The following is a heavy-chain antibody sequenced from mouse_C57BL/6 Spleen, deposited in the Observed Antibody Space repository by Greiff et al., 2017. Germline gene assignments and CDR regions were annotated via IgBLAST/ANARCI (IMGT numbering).Heavy chain of an antibody. CDR1: GYTFTDYE. J-gene: IGHJ2*01. CDR2: IDPETGGT. V-gene: IGHV1-15*01. D-gene: IGHD1-1*01. CDR3: TRAIYYYGSSYGG. Sequence: QVQLQQSGAELVRPGASVTLSCKASGYTFTDYEMHWVKQTPVHGLEWIGAIDPETGGTAYNQKFKGKAILTADKSSSTAYMERRSLTSEDSAVYYCTRAIYYYGSSYGGWGQGTTLTVSS.